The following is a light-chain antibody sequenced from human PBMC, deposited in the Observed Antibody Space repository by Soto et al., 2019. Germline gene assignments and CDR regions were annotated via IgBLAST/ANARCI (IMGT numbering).Light chain of an antibody. CDR2: DVS. CDR3: SSYTSRSTLYV. Sequence: QSALTQPASVSGSPGQSITISCTGTSSDVGGYNYVSWYQQHPGKAPKLMIYDVSNRPSGVSNRFSGSKSGNTASLTISGLHAEDEADYYCSSYTSRSTLYVFGTGTKLTVL. J-gene: IGLJ1*01. CDR1: SSDVGGYNY. V-gene: IGLV2-14*01.